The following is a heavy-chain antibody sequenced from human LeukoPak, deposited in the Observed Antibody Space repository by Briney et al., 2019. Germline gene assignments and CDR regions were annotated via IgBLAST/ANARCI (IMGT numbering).Heavy chain of an antibody. V-gene: IGHV1-2*02. D-gene: IGHD7-27*01. CDR2: INPNSGGT. CDR3: ARGSNWGWNWFDP. Sequence: GASVKVSCKASGYTFTGYYLHWVRQAPGQGLEWMGWINPNSGGTNYAQKFQGRVTMTRGTSITTAYMELSRLTSDDTAVYYCARGSNWGWNWFDPWGQGTLVTVSP. CDR1: GYTFTGYY. J-gene: IGHJ5*02.